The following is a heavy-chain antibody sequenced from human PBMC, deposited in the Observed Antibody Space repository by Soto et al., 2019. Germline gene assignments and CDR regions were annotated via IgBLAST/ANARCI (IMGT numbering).Heavy chain of an antibody. D-gene: IGHD1-26*01. Sequence: QVQLQESGPGLVKPSETLSLTCTVSGGSITNYYCSWFRQPPGKGLEWIGYISYSGASAYNLSLKMRVTMSMDTSKTQFSLMLESVTATDTAVYYCARHGYGSLHGLVDVWGQGTTVIVSS. V-gene: IGHV4-59*08. J-gene: IGHJ6*02. CDR2: ISYSGAS. CDR3: ARHGYGSLHGLVDV. CDR1: GGSITNYY.